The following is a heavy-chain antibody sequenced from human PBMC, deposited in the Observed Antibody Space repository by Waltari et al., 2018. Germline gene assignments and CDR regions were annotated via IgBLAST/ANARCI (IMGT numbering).Heavy chain of an antibody. CDR1: GFTVSSFS. CDR2: IKQDGSEK. D-gene: IGHD3-16*01. J-gene: IGHJ4*02. Sequence: EVQLVESGGGLVQPGGSLRLSCAASGFTVSSFSMNWVRQDPGKGLEWVANIKQDGSEKYYVDSVKGRFTISRDNAKNSLYLQMNSLRGEDTAVYYCAREGTYDFDYWGQGTLVTVSS. V-gene: IGHV3-7*01. CDR3: AREGTYDFDY.